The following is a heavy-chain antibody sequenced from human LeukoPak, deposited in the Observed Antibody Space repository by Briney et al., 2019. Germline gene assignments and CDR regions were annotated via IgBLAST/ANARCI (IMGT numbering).Heavy chain of an antibody. Sequence: ASVKVSCKASGYTFTGYYMHWVRQAPGQGLEWMGWINPNSGGTNYAQKFQGRVTMTWDTSISTAYMELSRLRSDDTAVYYCARDVTNYYDSSGYWNYWGQGTLVTVSS. D-gene: IGHD3-22*01. CDR1: GYTFTGYY. CDR3: ARDVTNYYDSSGYWNY. V-gene: IGHV1-2*02. CDR2: INPNSGGT. J-gene: IGHJ4*02.